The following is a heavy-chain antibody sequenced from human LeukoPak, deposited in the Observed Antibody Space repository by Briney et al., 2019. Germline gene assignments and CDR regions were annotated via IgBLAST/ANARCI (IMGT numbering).Heavy chain of an antibody. CDR3: AKSRHDY. V-gene: IGHV3-23*03. CDR1: GFTFSSYW. Sequence: PGGSLRLSCAASGFTFSSYWMSWVRQAPGKGLEWVSVIYSGGSTYYADSVKGRFTISRDNSKNTLYLQMNSLRAEDTAVYYCAKSRHDYWGQGTLVTVSS. J-gene: IGHJ4*02. CDR2: IYSGGST.